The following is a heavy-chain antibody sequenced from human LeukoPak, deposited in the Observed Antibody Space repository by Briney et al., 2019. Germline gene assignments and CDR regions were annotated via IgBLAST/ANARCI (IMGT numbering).Heavy chain of an antibody. CDR1: GISFSTHA. CDR2: ISGSGGTT. Sequence: PGGSLRLSCAASGISFSTHAMTWVRQAPGKVLEWVSGISGSGGTTNYADSVKGRFTISRDNSKNTLYLQMNSLRAEDTAVYYCAKDENHFWSGYYSNYFDPWGQGTLVTASS. D-gene: IGHD3-3*02. J-gene: IGHJ5*02. V-gene: IGHV3-23*01. CDR3: AKDENHFWSGYYSNYFDP.